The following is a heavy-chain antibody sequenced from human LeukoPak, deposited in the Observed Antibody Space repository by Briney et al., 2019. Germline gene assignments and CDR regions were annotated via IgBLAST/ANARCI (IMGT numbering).Heavy chain of an antibody. CDR2: IYYSGST. J-gene: IGHJ4*02. CDR1: GGSISSYY. Sequence: SETLSLTCTVSGGSISSYYWSWIRQPPGEGLEWIGYIYYSGSTNYNPSLKSRVTISVDTSKNQFSLKLSSVTAADTAVYYCARATTNYYDSSGYYVDSFHFDYWGQGTLVTVSS. CDR3: ARATTNYYDSSGYYVDSFHFDY. V-gene: IGHV4-59*01. D-gene: IGHD3-22*01.